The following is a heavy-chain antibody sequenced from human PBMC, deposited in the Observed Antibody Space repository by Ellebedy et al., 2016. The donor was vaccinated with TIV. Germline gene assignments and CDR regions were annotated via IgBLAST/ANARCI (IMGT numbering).Heavy chain of an antibody. V-gene: IGHV3-23*01. J-gene: IGHJ6*02. D-gene: IGHD3-10*01. CDR1: GFTFSSYA. CDR2: ISGSGGST. Sequence: GESLKISXAVSGFTFSSYAMNWARQAPGKGLEWVSGISGSGGSTHHADSVKGRFTISRDNSRNTLYLQMNSLRAEDTAVYFCAKDALSGSYYYYYNGLDVWGRGTTVTVSS. CDR3: AKDALSGSYYYYYNGLDV.